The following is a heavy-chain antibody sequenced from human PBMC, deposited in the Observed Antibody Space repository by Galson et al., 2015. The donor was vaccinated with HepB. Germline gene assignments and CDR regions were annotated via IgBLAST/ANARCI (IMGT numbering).Heavy chain of an antibody. CDR1: GFTFSRYS. CDR2: ISYDGSNK. V-gene: IGHV3-30*18. CDR3: AKDGTDYGDFLDY. D-gene: IGHD4-17*01. J-gene: IGHJ4*02. Sequence: SLRLSCAASGFTFSRYSMDWVRQAPGKGLEWVAVISYDGSNKYYANSVKGRFTISRDNSKNTLYLQMNSLRAEDTAVYYCAKDGTDYGDFLDYWGQGTLVTVSS.